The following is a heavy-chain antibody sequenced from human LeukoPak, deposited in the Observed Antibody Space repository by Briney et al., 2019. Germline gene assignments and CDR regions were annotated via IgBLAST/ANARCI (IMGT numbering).Heavy chain of an antibody. CDR3: AKSLLTTATGTGRAFDI. V-gene: IGHV3-23*01. J-gene: IGHJ3*02. Sequence: GGSLRLSCEAAGFSFRDYPMGWVRRASGKRLEWVSGISAGADVIFYADPVKGRFTISRDNSRNTLYLQMNSLRAEDSAEYYCAKSLLTTATGTGRAFDIWGQGTMVTVSS. CDR2: ISAGADVI. D-gene: IGHD1-1*01. CDR1: GFSFRDYP.